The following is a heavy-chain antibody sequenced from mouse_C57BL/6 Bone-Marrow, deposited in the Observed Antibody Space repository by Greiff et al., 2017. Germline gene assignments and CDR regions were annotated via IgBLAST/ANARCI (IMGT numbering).Heavy chain of an antibody. Sequence: EVKLMESGGGLVQPGGSLKLSCAASGFTFSDYGMAWVRQAPRKGPEWVAFISNLAYSIYYADTVTGRFTISRENAKNTLYLEMSSLRSEDTAMYYCARQDGSSHYYAMDYWGQGTSVTVSS. D-gene: IGHD1-1*01. J-gene: IGHJ4*01. CDR2: ISNLAYSI. CDR3: ARQDGSSHYYAMDY. V-gene: IGHV5-15*01. CDR1: GFTFSDYG.